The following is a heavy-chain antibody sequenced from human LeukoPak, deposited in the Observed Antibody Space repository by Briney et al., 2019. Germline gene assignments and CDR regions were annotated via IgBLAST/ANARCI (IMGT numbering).Heavy chain of an antibody. V-gene: IGHV1-69*05. D-gene: IGHD3-22*01. J-gene: IGHJ4*02. CDR2: IIPIFGTA. CDR1: GGTFSSYA. Sequence: GASAKVSCKASGGTFSSYAISWVRQAPGQGLEWMGRIIPIFGTANYAQKFQGRVTITTDESTSTAYMELSSLRSEDTAVYYCARATGFGYFRFDYWGQGTLVTVSS. CDR3: ARATGFGYFRFDY.